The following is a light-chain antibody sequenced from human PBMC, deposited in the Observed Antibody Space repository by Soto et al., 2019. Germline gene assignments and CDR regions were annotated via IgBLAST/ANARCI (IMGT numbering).Light chain of an antibody. J-gene: IGKJ3*01. V-gene: IGKV1-33*01. CDR3: HQYDRLPQT. CDR1: HDLRYY. CDR2: AAL. Sequence: IQMTQSPSSLSASVGHRAPLPCQAGHDLRYYFHWYQQKRGKLPKLLIYAALHLQTGVPSRFSGSGSGTDFTLTISSLQPEDFTTYICHQYDRLPQTYGPGTKVDIK.